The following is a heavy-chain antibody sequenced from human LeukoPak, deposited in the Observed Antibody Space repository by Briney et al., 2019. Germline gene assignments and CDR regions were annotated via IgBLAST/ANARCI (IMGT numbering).Heavy chain of an antibody. V-gene: IGHV1-18*01. D-gene: IGHD2-15*01. CDR1: GYTFTSYG. CDR2: ISAYNGNT. CDR3: ARDLWGVVAATDLNWFDP. Sequence: GASVKVSCKASGYTFTSYGISWVRQAPGQGLEWMGWISAYNGNTNYAQKLQGRVTMATDTSTSTAYMELRSLRSDDTAVYYCARDLWGVVAATDLNWFDPWGQGTLVTVSS. J-gene: IGHJ5*02.